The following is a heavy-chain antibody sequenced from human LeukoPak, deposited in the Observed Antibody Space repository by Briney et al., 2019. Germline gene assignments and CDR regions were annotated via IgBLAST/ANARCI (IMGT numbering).Heavy chain of an antibody. J-gene: IGHJ6*02. V-gene: IGHV1-18*01. D-gene: IGHD3-10*01. Sequence: ASVKVSFKASGYTFTKYGISWVRQAPGQGLEWMGWISAYNGNTNYAQKLQGRVTMTTDTSTSTAYMELRSLRSDDTAVYYCARDRGWFGELLSDYYGMDVWGQGTTVTVSS. CDR1: GYTFTKYG. CDR3: ARDRGWFGELLSDYYGMDV. CDR2: ISAYNGNT.